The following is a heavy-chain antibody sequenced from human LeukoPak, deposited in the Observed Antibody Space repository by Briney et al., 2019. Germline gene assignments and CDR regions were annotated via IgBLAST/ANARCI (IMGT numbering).Heavy chain of an antibody. CDR3: ARDLSGYNWFDP. Sequence: SVKVSCKASGGTFSSYAISWVRQAPGQGLEGMGGIIPIFGTANYAQKFQGRVTITADESTSTAYMELSSLRSEDTAVYYCARDLSGYNWFDPWGQGTLVTVSS. D-gene: IGHD3-22*01. J-gene: IGHJ5*02. CDR2: IIPIFGTA. CDR1: GGTFSSYA. V-gene: IGHV1-69*13.